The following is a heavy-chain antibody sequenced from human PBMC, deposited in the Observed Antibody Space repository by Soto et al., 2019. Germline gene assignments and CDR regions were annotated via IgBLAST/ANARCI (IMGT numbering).Heavy chain of an antibody. D-gene: IGHD4-4*01. J-gene: IGHJ5*02. CDR2: IYHSGST. Sequence: PSETLSLTCAVSGGSISSGSYSWSWIRQPPGKGLEWIGYIYHSGSTYYNPSLKSRVTISVDRSKNQFSLKLSSVTAADTAVYCCASLDDYSKWFDPWGQGTLVTVSS. V-gene: IGHV4-30-2*01. CDR3: ASLDDYSKWFDP. CDR1: GGSISSGSYS.